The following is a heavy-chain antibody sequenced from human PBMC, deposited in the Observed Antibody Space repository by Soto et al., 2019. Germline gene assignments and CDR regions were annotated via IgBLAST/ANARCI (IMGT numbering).Heavy chain of an antibody. D-gene: IGHD4-4*01. Sequence: AAVKVSCKSSGYTFTSYGISWVRQAPGQGLEWMGWISAYNGNTNYAQKLQGRVTMTTDTSTSTAYMELRSLRSDDTAVYYCAREGIGGNDYRNYLKAYYYYGMDVWGQGTMVTVSS. CDR3: AREGIGGNDYRNYLKAYYYYGMDV. V-gene: IGHV1-18*04. CDR2: ISAYNGNT. J-gene: IGHJ6*02. CDR1: GYTFTSYG.